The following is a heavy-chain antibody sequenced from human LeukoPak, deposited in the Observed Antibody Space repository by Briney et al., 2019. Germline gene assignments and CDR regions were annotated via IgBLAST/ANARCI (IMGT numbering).Heavy chain of an antibody. D-gene: IGHD7-27*01. J-gene: IGHJ4*02. CDR2: ITTSDGNT. Sequence: GGSLRLSCAASGFTFSSYTMSWVRQAPGKGLEWVSTITTSDGNTYYADSVKGRFTVTRDNSKNTLFLQMNSLRAEDTAVYYCAKDGGLWVSAHWGDSWGRGTLVTVSS. CDR3: AKDGGLWVSAHWGDS. CDR1: GFTFSSYT. V-gene: IGHV3-23*01.